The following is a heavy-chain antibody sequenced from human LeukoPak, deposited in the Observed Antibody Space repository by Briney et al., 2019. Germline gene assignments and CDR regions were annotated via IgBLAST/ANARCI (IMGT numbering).Heavy chain of an antibody. Sequence: NSSETLSPTCTVSGGSISSYYWSWIRQPAGKGLEWIGRIYTSGSTNYNPSLKSRVTMSVDTSKNQFSLKLSSVTAADTAVYYCAKQPKWELRPYFDYWGQGTLVTVSS. CDR2: IYTSGST. V-gene: IGHV4-4*07. CDR1: GGSISSYY. D-gene: IGHD1-26*01. J-gene: IGHJ4*02. CDR3: AKQPKWELRPYFDY.